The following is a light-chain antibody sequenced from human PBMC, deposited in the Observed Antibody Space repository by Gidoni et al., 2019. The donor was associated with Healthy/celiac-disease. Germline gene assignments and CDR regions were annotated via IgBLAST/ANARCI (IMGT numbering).Light chain of an antibody. Sequence: QSVLTQPPSVSGAPGQTVTISCTGSFSNIGAGYAVHWYQQIPGTAPKLLIFDNNHRPSGVPDRFSGSKSGPSASLAIIGLQTEDEADYYCQSFDNSLSSSVVFGGGTRLTVL. CDR3: QSFDNSLSSSVV. V-gene: IGLV1-40*01. CDR2: DNN. CDR1: FSNIGAGYA. J-gene: IGLJ2*01.